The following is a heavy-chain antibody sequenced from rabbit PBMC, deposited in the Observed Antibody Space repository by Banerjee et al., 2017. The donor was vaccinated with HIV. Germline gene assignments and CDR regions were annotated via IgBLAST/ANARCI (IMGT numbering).Heavy chain of an antibody. V-gene: IGHV1S45*01. CDR3: ARDLAGVIGWNFNL. Sequence: QEQLEESGGDLVKPGASLTLTCKASGFSFSSGYDMCWVRQAPGKGLEWIACIYAGSSGSTDYASWAKGRFTISKTSWTTVTLQMTSLTAADTASYFCARDLAGVIGWNFNLWGPGTLVTVS. CDR2: IYAGSSGST. CDR1: GFSFSSGYD. J-gene: IGHJ4*01. D-gene: IGHD4-1*01.